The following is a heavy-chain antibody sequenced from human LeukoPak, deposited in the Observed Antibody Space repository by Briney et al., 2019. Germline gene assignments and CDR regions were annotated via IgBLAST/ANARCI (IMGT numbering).Heavy chain of an antibody. D-gene: IGHD3-22*01. J-gene: IGHJ3*02. CDR2: IYYSGST. CDR1: GGSISSYY. CDR3: ARVTYYYDSSRGFDI. V-gene: IGHV4-59*01. Sequence: PSETLSLTCTVSGGSISSYYWSWIRQPPGKGLEWIGYIYYSGSTNYNPSLKSRVTISVDTSKNQFSLKLSSVTAADTAVYYCARVTYYYDSSRGFDIWGQGTMVTVSS.